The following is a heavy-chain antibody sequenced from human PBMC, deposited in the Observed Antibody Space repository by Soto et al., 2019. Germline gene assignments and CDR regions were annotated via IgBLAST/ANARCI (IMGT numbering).Heavy chain of an antibody. CDR2: IWYDGSNK. Sequence: QVQLVESGGGVVQPGRSLRLSCAASGFTFSSYGMHWVRQAPGKGLEWVAVIWYDGSNKYYADSVKGRFTISRDNSKNTLYLKMNSLRAEDTAVYYCARDHCSSTSCYGEDFDYWGQGTLVTVSS. V-gene: IGHV3-33*01. D-gene: IGHD2-2*01. CDR1: GFTFSSYG. CDR3: ARDHCSSTSCYGEDFDY. J-gene: IGHJ4*02.